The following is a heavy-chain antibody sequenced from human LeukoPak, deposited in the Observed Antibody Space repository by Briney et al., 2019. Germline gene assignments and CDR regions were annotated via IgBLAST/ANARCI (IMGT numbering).Heavy chain of an antibody. CDR1: GHSFTNYW. D-gene: IGHD2/OR15-2a*01. J-gene: IGHJ5*01. CDR3: ARRYFYSTKFDS. CDR2: IHPADSDT. V-gene: IGHV5-51*01. Sequence: GESLKISCKASGHSFTNYWIGWVRQMPGRGLEWMGIIHPADSDTVYSPSLQGQVTISADKSISTVYLQWSSLQASDTAVYYCARRYFYSTKFDSWGQGTLVTVSS.